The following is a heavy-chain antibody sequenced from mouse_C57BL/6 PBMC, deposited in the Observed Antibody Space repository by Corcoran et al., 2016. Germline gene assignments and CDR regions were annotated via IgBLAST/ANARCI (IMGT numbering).Heavy chain of an antibody. CDR2: INPSNGGT. CDR1: GYTFTSYG. V-gene: IGHV1-53*01. J-gene: IGHJ3*01. CDR3: AREGYYYYSCCGNDF. D-gene: IGHD1-1*01. Sequence: QVQLQQPGAELVKPGASVKLSCKASGYTFTSYGMHWVKQRPGQGLEWIGNINPSNGGTNYNEKFKSKATLTVDKSSSTAYMQLSSLTSEDSAVYYCAREGYYYYSCCGNDFWGEGTLVTVSA.